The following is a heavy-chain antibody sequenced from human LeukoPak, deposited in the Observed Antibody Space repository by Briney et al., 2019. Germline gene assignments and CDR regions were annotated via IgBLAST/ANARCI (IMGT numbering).Heavy chain of an antibody. J-gene: IGHJ5*02. V-gene: IGHV3-23*01. CDR2: FSGSGGST. CDR1: GFTVSSYA. CDR3: AKLPIVVVVAATWWFDP. D-gene: IGHD2-15*01. Sequence: GGSLRLSCAASGFTVSSYAMSWVRQAPGKWLEWVSGFSGSGGSTNYGDAVKGQFTISRDNSNATLYLQIGSLKAEDTAVYYCAKLPIVVVVAATWWFDPWGQGTLVTVSS.